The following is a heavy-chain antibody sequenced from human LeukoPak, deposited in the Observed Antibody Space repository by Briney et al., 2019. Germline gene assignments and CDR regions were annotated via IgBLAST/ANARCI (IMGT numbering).Heavy chain of an antibody. Sequence: SETLSLTCAVYGGSFSGYYWSWIRQPPGKGLEWIGEINHSGSTNYNPSLKSRVTISVDTSKKQFSLKLSSVTATDTAVYFCARGYPAAGFNYWGQGTLVTVSS. CDR1: GGSFSGYY. D-gene: IGHD6-13*01. J-gene: IGHJ1*01. CDR3: ARGYPAAGFNY. V-gene: IGHV4-34*01. CDR2: INHSGST.